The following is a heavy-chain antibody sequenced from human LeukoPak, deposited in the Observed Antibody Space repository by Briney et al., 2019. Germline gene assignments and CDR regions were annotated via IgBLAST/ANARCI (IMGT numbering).Heavy chain of an antibody. V-gene: IGHV4-38-2*02. CDR1: GYSISSGYY. CDR2: IYHSGST. J-gene: IGHJ6*03. CDR3: ARESLGYYYYYMDV. D-gene: IGHD3-16*01. Sequence: PSETLSLTCTVSGYSISSGYYWGWIRPPPGKGLEWIGSIYHSGSTYYNPSLKSRVTISRDTSKNQFSLHLRSVVAADTAVYYCARESLGYYYYYMDVWGNGTTVIISS.